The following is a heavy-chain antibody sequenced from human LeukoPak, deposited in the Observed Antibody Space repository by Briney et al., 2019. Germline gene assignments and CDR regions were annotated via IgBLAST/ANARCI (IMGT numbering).Heavy chain of an antibody. D-gene: IGHD6-13*01. J-gene: IGHJ4*02. CDR3: ARTVVVAGTVYFDY. CDR1: GGSVSSNSAA. V-gene: IGHV6-1*01. CDR2: TYYRSKWHN. Sequence: SQTLSLTCAISGGSVSSNSAAWNWIRQSLSRGLEWLGRTYYRSKWHNDYALSVKSRITINPDTSKNQFSLQLNSVTPEDTAVYYCARTVVVAGTVYFDYWGQGTLVTVSS.